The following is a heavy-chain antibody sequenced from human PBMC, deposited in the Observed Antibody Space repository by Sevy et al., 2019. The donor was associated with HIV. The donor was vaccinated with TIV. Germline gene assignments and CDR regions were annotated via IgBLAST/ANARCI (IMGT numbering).Heavy chain of an antibody. CDR2: ISGPGGTT. J-gene: IGHJ3*02. CDR1: GFTFSSYA. D-gene: IGHD4-17*01. Sequence: GGSLRLSCAASGFTFSSYAMSWVRQAPGKGLEWVSSISGPGGTTYYASSVKGRFTVSRDNSKNALYLQMNSLRGDDSALYYCAKGDEPATDYGDYVPNAFDIWGQGTMVTVSS. V-gene: IGHV3-23*01. CDR3: AKGDEPATDYGDYVPNAFDI.